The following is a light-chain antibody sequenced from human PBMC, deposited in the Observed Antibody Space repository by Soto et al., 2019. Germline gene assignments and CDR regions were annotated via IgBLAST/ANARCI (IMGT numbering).Light chain of an antibody. CDR2: GAS. CDR1: QSVSNSY. CDR3: QQYGGSPPFT. Sequence: EIVLTQSPGTLSLSPGERATLSCRASQSVSNSYLAWYQQKPGQAPRLLIYGASSRATGIPDRFSGSGSGKDFTLTISRLELEDFAVYYCQQYGGSPPFTFGPGTKVDIK. J-gene: IGKJ3*01. V-gene: IGKV3-20*01.